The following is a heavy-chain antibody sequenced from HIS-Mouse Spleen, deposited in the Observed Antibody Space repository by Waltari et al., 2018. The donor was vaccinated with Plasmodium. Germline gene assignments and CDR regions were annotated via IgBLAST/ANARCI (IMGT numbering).Heavy chain of an antibody. J-gene: IGHJ3*02. D-gene: IGHD3-9*01. Sequence: QVQLQQWCAGLLTPSETLSLTFAVYGGSFSGYYWTWLRQPPGKGLEWIGEINHSGSTNYNPSLKSRVTISVDTSKNQFSLKLSSVTAADTAVYYCARAPIRDAFDIWGQGTMVTVSS. CDR3: ARAPIRDAFDI. V-gene: IGHV4-34*01. CDR1: GGSFSGYY. CDR2: INHSGST.